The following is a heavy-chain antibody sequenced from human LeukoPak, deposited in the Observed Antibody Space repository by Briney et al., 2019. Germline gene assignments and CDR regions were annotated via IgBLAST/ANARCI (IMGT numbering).Heavy chain of an antibody. CDR2: LSGSGSTT. CDR3: AREGRYSSTWYRGWYFDY. V-gene: IGHV3-23*01. D-gene: IGHD6-13*01. J-gene: IGHJ4*02. CDR1: GFTFSSYA. Sequence: GGSLRLSCAASGFTFSSYAMSWVRQAPGKGLEWVSGLSGSGSTTYDADSVKGRLTISRDNSKKTLYLQVNSLRAEDTAMYFCAREGRYSSTWYRGWYFDYWGQGTLVTVSS.